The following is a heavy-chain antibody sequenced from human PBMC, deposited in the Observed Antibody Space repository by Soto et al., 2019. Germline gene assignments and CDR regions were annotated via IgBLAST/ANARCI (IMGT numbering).Heavy chain of an antibody. CDR1: GFTFSSYG. CDR2: IWYDGSDK. D-gene: IGHD3-10*01. V-gene: IGHV3-33*01. Sequence: GGSLRLSCAASGFTFSSYGMHWVRQAPGKGLEWVAVIWYDGSDKYYADSVKGRFTISRDNSKNTLYLQMNSLRAEDTAVYYCASNYYGSGSYYYYYGMDVWGQGTTVTVSS. J-gene: IGHJ6*02. CDR3: ASNYYGSGSYYYYYGMDV.